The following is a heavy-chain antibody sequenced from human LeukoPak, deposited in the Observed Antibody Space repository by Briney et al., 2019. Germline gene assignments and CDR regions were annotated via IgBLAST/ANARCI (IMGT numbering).Heavy chain of an antibody. J-gene: IGHJ4*02. CDR1: GYTFTGYY. D-gene: IGHD2-8*01. CDR2: INPSGGST. CDR3: AREEDGLIRDY. V-gene: IGHV1-46*01. Sequence: ASVKVSCKASGYTFTGYYMHWVRQAPGQGLEWMGWINPSGGSTSYAQKFQGRVTMTRDTSTSTVCMELSSLRSEDTAVYYCAREEDGLIRDYWGQGTLVTVSS.